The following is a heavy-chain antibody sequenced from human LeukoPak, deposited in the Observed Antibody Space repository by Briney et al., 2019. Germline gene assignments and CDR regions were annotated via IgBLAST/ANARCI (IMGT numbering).Heavy chain of an antibody. J-gene: IGHJ4*02. CDR3: ARGVGYCSSTSCYRMYYFDY. D-gene: IGHD2-2*02. CDR1: GFTFSSYW. Sequence: QPGGSLRLSCAASGFTFSSYWMSWVRQAPGKGLEWVANIKQDGSEKYYVDSVKGRFTISRDNAKNSLYLQMNSLRAEDTAVYYCARGVGYCSSTSCYRMYYFDYWGQGTLVTVSS. V-gene: IGHV3-7*04. CDR2: IKQDGSEK.